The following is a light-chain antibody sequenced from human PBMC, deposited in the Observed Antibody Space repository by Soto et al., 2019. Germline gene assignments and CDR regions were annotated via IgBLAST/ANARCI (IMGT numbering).Light chain of an antibody. V-gene: IGLV2-14*01. CDR1: SSDVGGYNS. Sequence: QSALTQPASVSGSPGQSITISCTGTSSDVGGYNSVSWYQQRPGKAPKLVISEVSNRPSGVSNRFSGSKSGNTASLTISGLQAEDEADYYCCSYTSSTTPLFGGGTKVTVL. CDR2: EVS. CDR3: CSYTSSTTPL. J-gene: IGLJ2*01.